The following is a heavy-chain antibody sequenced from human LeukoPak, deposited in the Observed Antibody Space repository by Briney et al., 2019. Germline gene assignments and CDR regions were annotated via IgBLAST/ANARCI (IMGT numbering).Heavy chain of an antibody. CDR2: IKQDGSEK. Sequence: QTGGPLRLSCAASGFTFSSYWMSWVRQAPGKGLEWVANIKQDGSEKYYVDSVKGRFTISRDNAKNSLYLQMNSLRAEDTAVYYCAKGTKPVMTIPDYWGQGTLVTVSS. CDR3: AKGTKPVMTIPDY. V-gene: IGHV3-7*01. CDR1: GFTFSSYW. J-gene: IGHJ4*02. D-gene: IGHD4/OR15-4a*01.